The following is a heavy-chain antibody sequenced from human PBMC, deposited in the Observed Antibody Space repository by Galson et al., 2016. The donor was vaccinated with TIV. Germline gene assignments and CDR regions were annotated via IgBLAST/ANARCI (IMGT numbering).Heavy chain of an antibody. CDR1: GFTFSAYR. Sequence: SLRLSCAASGFTFSAYRMDWVRQAPGKGLEWVAAISSDGTNAHYAASMKGRFTISRDNSGNTLYLQMNNLGSEDTALYYCATDGRDAYNPYFDSWGQGTLVTVSS. J-gene: IGHJ4*02. CDR2: ISSDGTNA. V-gene: IGHV3-30*03. D-gene: IGHD5-24*01. CDR3: ATDGRDAYNPYFDS.